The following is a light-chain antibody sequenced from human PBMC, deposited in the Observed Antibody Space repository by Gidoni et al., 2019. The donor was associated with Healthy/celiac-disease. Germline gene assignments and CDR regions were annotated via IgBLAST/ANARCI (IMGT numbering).Light chain of an antibody. CDR3: QSYDSSLSGSV. Sequence: VTVPCTGSSSNIGAGYEVHWYQQLPGTAPKLLIYGNSNRPSGVPDRFSGSKSGTSASLAITGLQAEDEADYYCQSYDSSLSGSVFGGGTKLTVL. CDR1: SSNIGAGYE. V-gene: IGLV1-40*01. J-gene: IGLJ2*01. CDR2: GNS.